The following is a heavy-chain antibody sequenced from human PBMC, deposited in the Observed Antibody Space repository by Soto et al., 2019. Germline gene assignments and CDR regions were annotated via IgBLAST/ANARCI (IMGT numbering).Heavy chain of an antibody. CDR2: IYSGGST. CDR3: ARDPGYSGNSIAFDI. J-gene: IGHJ3*02. Sequence: GGSLRLSCAASGFTVSSNYMSWVRQAPGKGLEWVSVIYSGGSTYYADSVKGRFTISRDNSKNTLYLQMNSLRAEDTAVYYCARDPGYSGNSIAFDIWGQGTMVTVSS. V-gene: IGHV3-66*01. D-gene: IGHD1-26*01. CDR1: GFTVSSNY.